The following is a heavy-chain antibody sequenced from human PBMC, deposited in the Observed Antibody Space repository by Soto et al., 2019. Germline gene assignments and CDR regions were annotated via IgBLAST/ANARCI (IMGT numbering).Heavy chain of an antibody. CDR3: ASYYDILTGYTTPDYYYYGMDV. Sequence: ASVKVSCKASGGTFSSYAISWVRQAPGQGLEWMGGIIPIFGTANYAQKFQGRVTITADESTSTAYMELSSLRSEDTAVYYCASYYDILTGYTTPDYYYYGMDVWGQGTTVTV. V-gene: IGHV1-69*13. J-gene: IGHJ6*02. D-gene: IGHD3-9*01. CDR2: IIPIFGTA. CDR1: GGTFSSYA.